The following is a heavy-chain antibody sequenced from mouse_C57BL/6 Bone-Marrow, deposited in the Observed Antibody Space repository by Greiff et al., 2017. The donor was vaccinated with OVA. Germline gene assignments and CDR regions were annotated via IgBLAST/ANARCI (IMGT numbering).Heavy chain of an antibody. J-gene: IGHJ1*03. D-gene: IGHD1-1*01. CDR1: GYTFPSYW. CDR2: IHPNSGST. Sequence: VQLQQPGAELVKPGASVKLSCKASGYTFPSYWMHWVKQRPGPGLEWIGMIHPNSGSTNYNEKFKSKATLTVDKSSSTAYMQLSSLTSEDSAVYYCARSGDYYGSSLYWYFDGWGTGTTVTVSS. V-gene: IGHV1-64*01. CDR3: ARSGDYYGSSLYWYFDG.